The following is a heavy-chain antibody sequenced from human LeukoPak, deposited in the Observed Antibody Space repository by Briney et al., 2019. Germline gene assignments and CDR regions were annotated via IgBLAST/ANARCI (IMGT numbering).Heavy chain of an antibody. Sequence: SQTLSLTCTVSGGSISSGDYYWSWIRQPPGKGLEWIGYIYYSGSTYYNPSLKSRVTISVDTSKNQFSLKLSSVTAADTAVYYCAGDRHSSSLFDYWGQGTLVTVSS. CDR2: IYYSGST. V-gene: IGHV4-30-4*01. CDR3: AGDRHSSSLFDY. CDR1: GGSISSGDYY. J-gene: IGHJ4*02. D-gene: IGHD6-13*01.